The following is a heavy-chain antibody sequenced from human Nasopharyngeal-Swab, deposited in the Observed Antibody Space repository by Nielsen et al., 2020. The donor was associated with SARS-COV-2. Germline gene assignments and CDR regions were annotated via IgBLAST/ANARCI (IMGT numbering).Heavy chain of an antibody. V-gene: IGHV3-30*04. J-gene: IGHJ4*02. D-gene: IGHD4-17*01. CDR1: GITFNNYA. CDR3: ARDAPAHYGAFY. CDR2: IAHDASNE. Sequence: GESLKISCAASGITFNNYAMHWVRQAPGKGLEWVAFIAHDASNEYYGDSVKGRFSISRDSSKNTLYLQMDSLRGEDTAVYYCARDAPAHYGAFYWGRGTLVTVSS.